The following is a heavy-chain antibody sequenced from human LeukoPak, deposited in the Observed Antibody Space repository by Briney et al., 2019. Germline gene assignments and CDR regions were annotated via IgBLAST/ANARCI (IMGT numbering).Heavy chain of an antibody. CDR2: ISYDGSNK. CDR1: GFTFSSYG. D-gene: IGHD3-10*01. Sequence: GRSLRLSCAASGFTFSSYGMHWVRQAPGKGLEWVAVISYDGSNKYYADSVKGRFTISRDNSKNTLYLQMNSLRAEDTAVYYCAKDLRAYYYGSGSFDYWGQGTPVTVSS. CDR3: AKDLRAYYYGSGSFDY. V-gene: IGHV3-30*18. J-gene: IGHJ4*02.